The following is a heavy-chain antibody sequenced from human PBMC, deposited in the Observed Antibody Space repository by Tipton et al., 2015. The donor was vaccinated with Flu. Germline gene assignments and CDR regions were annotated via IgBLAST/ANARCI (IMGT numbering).Heavy chain of an antibody. J-gene: IGHJ6*02. CDR1: GGSISSYY. V-gene: IGHV4-59*01. CDR3: ARGIGQDLYYYYGMDV. Sequence: TLSLTCTVSGGSISSYYWSWNRQPPRKGLEWIGYIYYSGSTNYNPSLKSRVTISVDTSKNQFSLKLSSVTAADTAVYYCARGIGQDLYYYYGMDVWGQGTTVTVSS. CDR2: IYYSGST. D-gene: IGHD2-15*01.